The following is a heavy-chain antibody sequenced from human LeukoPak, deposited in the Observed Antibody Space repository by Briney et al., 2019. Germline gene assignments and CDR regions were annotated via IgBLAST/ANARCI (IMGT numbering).Heavy chain of an antibody. CDR3: ARGTLYSGWSYYFDY. V-gene: IGHV4-39*07. D-gene: IGHD6-19*01. CDR1: GGSISSSSYY. J-gene: IGHJ4*02. CDR2: IYYSGST. Sequence: PSETLSLTCTVSGGSISSSSYYWGWIRQPPGKGLEWIGSIYYSGSTYYNPSLKSRVTISVDTSKNQFSLKLSSVTAADTAMYYCARGTLYSGWSYYFDYWGQGSQVTVSS.